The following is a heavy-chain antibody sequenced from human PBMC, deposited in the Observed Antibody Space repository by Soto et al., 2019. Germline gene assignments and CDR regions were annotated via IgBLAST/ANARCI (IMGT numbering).Heavy chain of an antibody. V-gene: IGHV1-2*02. CDR3: ARAQWELLPFDY. Sequence: ASVKVSCKASGYTFTGYFMHWVRQAPGQGFEWMGWINPNSGVTNYARKFQGRVTMTRDTSKNQFSLKLSSVTAADTAVYYCARAQWELLPFDYWGQGTLVTVSS. CDR1: GYTFTGYF. D-gene: IGHD1-26*01. J-gene: IGHJ4*02. CDR2: INPNSGVT.